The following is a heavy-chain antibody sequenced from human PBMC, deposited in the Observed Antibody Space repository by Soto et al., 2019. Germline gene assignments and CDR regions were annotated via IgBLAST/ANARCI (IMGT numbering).Heavy chain of an antibody. D-gene: IGHD2-15*01. CDR3: ARDRVAATLDY. V-gene: IGHV3-33*01. J-gene: IGHJ4*02. Sequence: GGSLRLSCAASGFTFSSYGMHWVRQAPGKGLEWVAVIWYDGSNKYYADSVKGRFTISRDNSKNTLYLRMNSLRAEDTAVYYCARDRVAATLDYWGQGTLVTVSS. CDR1: GFTFSSYG. CDR2: IWYDGSNK.